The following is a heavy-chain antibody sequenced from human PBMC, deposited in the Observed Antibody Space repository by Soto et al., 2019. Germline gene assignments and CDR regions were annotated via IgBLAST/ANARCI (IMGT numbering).Heavy chain of an antibody. D-gene: IGHD2-15*01. CDR3: ARYCSGGGCYPSYYYYIDV. Sequence: AGSMKISCAASGLTFSSFWMHWARQDPGKGLVWVSRINSDGSNTNYADSVKGRFTISRDNTKNTLYLQMNSLRAEDTSVYFCARYCSGGGCYPSYYYYIDVWGKGTTVTV. CDR1: GLTFSSFW. J-gene: IGHJ6*03. CDR2: INSDGSNT. V-gene: IGHV3-74*01.